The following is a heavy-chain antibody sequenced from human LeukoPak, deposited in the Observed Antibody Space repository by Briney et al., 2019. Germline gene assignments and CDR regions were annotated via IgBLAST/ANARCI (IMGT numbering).Heavy chain of an antibody. CDR3: AKDSYSKGDY. V-gene: IGHV3-7*01. D-gene: IGHD5-18*01. CDR1: GFTFSYHW. J-gene: IGHJ4*02. Sequence: GGSLRLSCAASGFTFSYHWMTWVRPAPGKGLAWVANIKNDGTVKNYVDSVKGRFTISRDNAKNSLYLQMNSLRAEGTGVYYCAKDSYSKGDYWGQGVLVTVSS. CDR2: IKNDGTVK.